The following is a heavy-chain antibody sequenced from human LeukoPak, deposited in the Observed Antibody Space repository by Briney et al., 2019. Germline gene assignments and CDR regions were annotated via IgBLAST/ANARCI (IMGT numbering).Heavy chain of an antibody. CDR1: GGSISSYY. D-gene: IGHD4-17*01. Sequence: PSETLSLTCTVSGGSISSYYWSWIRQPAGKGLEWIGRIYTSGSTNYNPSLKSRVTISVDTSKNQFSLKLSSVTAADTAVYYCASGDYRVGWFDPWGQGTLVTVSS. J-gene: IGHJ5*02. V-gene: IGHV4-4*07. CDR3: ASGDYRVGWFDP. CDR2: IYTSGST.